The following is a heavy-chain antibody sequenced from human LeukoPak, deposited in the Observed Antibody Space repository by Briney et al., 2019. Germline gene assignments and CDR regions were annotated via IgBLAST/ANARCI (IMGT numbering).Heavy chain of an antibody. J-gene: IGHJ4*02. V-gene: IGHV3-48*01. D-gene: IGHD3-22*01. CDR2: ISSSSSTI. Sequence: GGSLRLSCAASGFTFGSYSMNWVRQAPGKGLEWVSYISSSSSTIYYADSVKGRFTISRDNAKNSLYLQMNSLRAEDTAVYYCARNGYLDYWGQGTLVTVSS. CDR1: GFTFGSYS. CDR3: ARNGYLDY.